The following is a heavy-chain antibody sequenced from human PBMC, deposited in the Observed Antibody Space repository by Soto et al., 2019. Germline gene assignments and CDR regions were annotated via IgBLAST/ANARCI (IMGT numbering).Heavy chain of an antibody. Sequence: QVQLVQSGAGVKKPGYSVKVSCKASGGTFSSYAISWVRQAPGKGLEWMGGIIPIFGTADYAQKLQGRVTITADESTITAYMELSSLRSEDTAVYYCAREGPIAAACSFDYWGQGTLVTVSS. CDR1: GGTFSSYA. CDR3: AREGPIAAACSFDY. J-gene: IGHJ4*02. V-gene: IGHV1-69*01. D-gene: IGHD6-13*01. CDR2: IIPIFGTA.